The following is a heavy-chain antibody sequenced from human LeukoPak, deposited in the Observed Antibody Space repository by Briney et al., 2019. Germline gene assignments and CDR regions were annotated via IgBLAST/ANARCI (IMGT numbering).Heavy chain of an antibody. V-gene: IGHV4-39*01. CDR2: IYYSGST. J-gene: IGHJ4*02. CDR1: GDSISSSRYY. Sequence: ASETLSLTCTVSGDSISSSRYYWGWIRQPPGKGLEWIGSIYYSGSTYYNPSLKSRVTISLDTSKNQFSLKLNSVTAADTAVYYCARYDGDYSFDYWGQGTLVTVSS. D-gene: IGHD4-17*01. CDR3: ARYDGDYSFDY.